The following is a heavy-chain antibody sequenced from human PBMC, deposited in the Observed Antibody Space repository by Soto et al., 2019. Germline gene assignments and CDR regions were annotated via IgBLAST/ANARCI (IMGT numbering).Heavy chain of an antibody. J-gene: IGHJ5*02. Sequence: QVQLVQSGAEVKKPGSSVKVSCKASGGTFSSYAISWVRQAPGQGLEWMGGIIPIFGRGNYAQKFQGRVTITADESTSTAYMELSSLRSEDTAVYYCARGGYCGGDCYRRWFDPWGQGTLVTVSS. V-gene: IGHV1-69*12. CDR3: ARGGYCGGDCYRRWFDP. CDR1: GGTFSSYA. D-gene: IGHD2-21*02. CDR2: IIPIFGRG.